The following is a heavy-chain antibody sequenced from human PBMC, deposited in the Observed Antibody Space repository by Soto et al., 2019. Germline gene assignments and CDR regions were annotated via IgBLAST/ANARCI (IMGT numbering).Heavy chain of an antibody. CDR1: GYTFTSYY. D-gene: IGHD6-6*01. Sequence: EASVKVSCKASGYTFTSYYMHWVRQAPGQGLEWMGIINPSGGSTSYAQKFQGRVTMTRDTSTSTVYMELSSLRSEDTAVYYCARDQRIAARFTDHNWFDPWGQGTLVTVSS. J-gene: IGHJ5*02. V-gene: IGHV1-46*01. CDR3: ARDQRIAARFTDHNWFDP. CDR2: INPSGGST.